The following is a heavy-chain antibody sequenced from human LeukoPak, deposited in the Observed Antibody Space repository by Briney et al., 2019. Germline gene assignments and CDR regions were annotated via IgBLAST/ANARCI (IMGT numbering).Heavy chain of an antibody. CDR3: ARVICSGGSCRFDY. J-gene: IGHJ4*02. D-gene: IGHD2-15*01. V-gene: IGHV4-4*07. CDR2: IHTSGST. Sequence: SETLSLTCAVSGGSISTYFWNWIRQPAGKGLEWIGRIHTSGSTNYNPSLKSRVTMSVDTSKNKFSLKLSSVTAADTAVYYCARVICSGGSCRFDYWGQGTLVTVSS. CDR1: GGSISTYF.